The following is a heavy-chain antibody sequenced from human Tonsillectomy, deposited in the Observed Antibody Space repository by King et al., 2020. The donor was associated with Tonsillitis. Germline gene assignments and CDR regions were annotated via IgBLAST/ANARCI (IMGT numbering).Heavy chain of an antibody. J-gene: IGHJ6*02. CDR3: ARIKVPHGMDV. CDR1: GFSLSTSGMC. CDR2: IDWDDDK. Sequence: VTLKESGPALVKPTQTLTLTCTFSGFSLSTSGMCVTWIRQPPGKALEWLALIDWDDDKYYRTSLKTRLTISKDTSKNQVVLTMTNMDPVDTGTYYCARIKVPHGMDVWGQGTTVTVSS. D-gene: IGHD3-10*01. V-gene: IGHV2-70*01.